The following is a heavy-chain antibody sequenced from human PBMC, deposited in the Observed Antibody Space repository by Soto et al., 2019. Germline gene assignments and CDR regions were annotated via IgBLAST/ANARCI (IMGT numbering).Heavy chain of an antibody. Sequence: ASVKVSCKASGYTFTGHYIHWVRQAPGQGLEWMGWINPNSGDTKYAQKFRGWVTMTRDTSIRTAYMESRRLRFDDTAVYYCAKDHTISSTRTRGSMDVWGQGTTVTVSS. V-gene: IGHV1-2*04. CDR2: INPNSGDT. J-gene: IGHJ6*02. CDR3: AKDHTISSTRTRGSMDV. CDR1: GYTFTGHY. D-gene: IGHD2-2*01.